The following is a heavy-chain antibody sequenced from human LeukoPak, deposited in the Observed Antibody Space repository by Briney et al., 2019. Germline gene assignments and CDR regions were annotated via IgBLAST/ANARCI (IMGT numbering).Heavy chain of an antibody. CDR3: ARAEQYQLLLH. CDR1: GYTFTSYG. CDR2: ISAYNGNT. Sequence: ASVKVSCKASGYTFTSYGITWVRQAPGQGLEWMGWISAYNGNTNYAQKLQGRVTMTTGTSTGTAYLDLRSLRSDDTAVYYCARAEQYQLLLHWGQGTLVTVSS. J-gene: IGHJ4*02. D-gene: IGHD2-2*01. V-gene: IGHV1-18*01.